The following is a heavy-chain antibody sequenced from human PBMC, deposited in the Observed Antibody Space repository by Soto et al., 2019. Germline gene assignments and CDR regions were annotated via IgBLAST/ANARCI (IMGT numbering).Heavy chain of an antibody. CDR2: IYSDGST. V-gene: IGHV3-66*01. CDR1: GITVITNY. CDR3: TRDPTTSTVTDY. Sequence: GGSLRLSCASSGITVITNYFSWVRQAPGQGLEWVSGIYSDGSTHYADSVKGRFTISRDNSKDTLYLQMNTLRAEDTGVYYCTRDPTTSTVTDYWGQGTVVTVSS. J-gene: IGHJ4*02. D-gene: IGHD5-12*01.